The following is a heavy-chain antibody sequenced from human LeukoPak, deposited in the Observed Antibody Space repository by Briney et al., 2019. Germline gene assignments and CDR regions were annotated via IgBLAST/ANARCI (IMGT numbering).Heavy chain of an antibody. CDR3: ARGGGYSYGSFDY. J-gene: IGHJ4*02. D-gene: IGHD5-18*01. CDR2: INRDGSST. CDR1: GIIFSNYW. V-gene: IGHV3-74*01. Sequence: GGSLRLSCAASGIIFSNYWMHWVRHAPGKGLVWVSRINRDGSSTSYADSVKGRFTISRDNAKNTLYLQMNSLRAEDTAVYYCARGGGYSYGSFDYWGQGTLVTVSS.